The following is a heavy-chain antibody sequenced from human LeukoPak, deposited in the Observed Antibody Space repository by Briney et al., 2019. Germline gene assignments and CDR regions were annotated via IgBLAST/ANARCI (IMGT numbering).Heavy chain of an antibody. D-gene: IGHD6-25*01. V-gene: IGHV3-23*01. CDR1: GFTFSSYA. Sequence: GGSLRLSCAASGFTFSSYAMSWVRQAPGKGLGWVAAISGGGGTTYYADSVKGRFTISRDNSKNTLYLQMNSLRAEDTAVYYCLNAAIDYWGQGTLVTVSS. CDR3: LNAAIDY. CDR2: ISGGGGTT. J-gene: IGHJ4*02.